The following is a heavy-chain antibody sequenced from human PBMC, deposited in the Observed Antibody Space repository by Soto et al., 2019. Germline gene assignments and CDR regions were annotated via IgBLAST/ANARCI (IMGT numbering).Heavy chain of an antibody. CDR2: ISGSDGKT. V-gene: IGHV3-23*01. J-gene: IGHJ4*02. D-gene: IGHD3-3*01. CDR1: GFSFGSYA. Sequence: HPGGSLRLSCAASGFSFGSYALICVRQAPGKGLEWVSTISGSDGKTFYADSVKGRFSISRDTSQSTLYLQMNSLRADDTAMYYCARWSYLDYWGQGTRVTVSS. CDR3: ARWSYLDY.